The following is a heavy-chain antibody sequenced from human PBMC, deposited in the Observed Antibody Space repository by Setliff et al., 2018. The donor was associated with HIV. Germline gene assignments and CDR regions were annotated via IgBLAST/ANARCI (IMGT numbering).Heavy chain of an antibody. V-gene: IGHV1-8*01. CDR3: ASGKGVRGVIITGGLDV. CDR1: GHTFSNYD. Sequence: ASVKVSCKASGHTFSNYDVIWVRRATGQGLEWMGWMNPNSGDTGYAQKFQGRVIMTRDTSISTAYMELSSLTSADTAVYYCASGKGVRGVIITGGLDVWGKGTTGTVPQ. J-gene: IGHJ6*04. CDR2: MNPNSGDT. D-gene: IGHD3-10*01.